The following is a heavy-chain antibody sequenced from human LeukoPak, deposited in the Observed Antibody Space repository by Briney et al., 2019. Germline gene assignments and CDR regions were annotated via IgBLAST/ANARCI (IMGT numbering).Heavy chain of an antibody. V-gene: IGHV3-9*01. J-gene: IGHJ6*03. D-gene: IGHD4-17*01. CDR3: ARGDGDYVYYYYMDV. CDR2: ISWNSGTV. CDR1: GFTFDDYG. Sequence: GGSLRLSCAASGFTFDDYGMHWVRQAPGKGLEWVSGISWNSGTVVYADSVRGRFTISRDNAKNSVYLQMNSLRAEDTAVYYCARGDGDYVYYYYMDVWGKGTTVTVSS.